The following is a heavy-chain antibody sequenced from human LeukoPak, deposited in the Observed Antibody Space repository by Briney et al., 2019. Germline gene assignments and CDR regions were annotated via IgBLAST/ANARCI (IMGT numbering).Heavy chain of an antibody. V-gene: IGHV3-23*01. CDR2: ISGSGGST. J-gene: IGHJ4*02. Sequence: GGSLRLSCAASGLTFSSFAMNWVRQAPGKGLEWVSTISGSGGSTYYADSVKGRFTISRDNSKNTLYLQMNSLRAEDTAVYYCAKDLNYGFDYWGQGTLVTVSS. CDR1: GLTFSSFA. D-gene: IGHD4-11*01. CDR3: AKDLNYGFDY.